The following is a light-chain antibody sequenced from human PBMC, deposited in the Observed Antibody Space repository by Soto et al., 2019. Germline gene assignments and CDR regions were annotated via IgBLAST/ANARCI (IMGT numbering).Light chain of an antibody. CDR1: QSTSGW. J-gene: IGKJ4*01. Sequence: DIQITQSPSSLSAYVGDRVTITCRASQSTSGWLAWYQQKPGKAPKLLIYKASTLKSGVPSRFSGSGSGTDFTLTISCLQSEDFATYYCQQYYSYPLTFGGGTKVDIK. CDR3: QQYYSYPLT. V-gene: IGKV1-5*03. CDR2: KAS.